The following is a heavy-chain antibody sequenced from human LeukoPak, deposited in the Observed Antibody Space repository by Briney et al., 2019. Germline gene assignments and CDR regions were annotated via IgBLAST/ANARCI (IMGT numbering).Heavy chain of an antibody. CDR2: ISYDGSNK. CDR1: EFTFSNYA. Sequence: GRSLRLSCAASEFTFSNYAMHWVRQAPGKGLEWVAVISYDGSNKYYADSVKGRFTISRDNSKNTLYLQMNSLRAEDTAVYYCARDQFKTDCSSTSCPPSTWGQGTLVTVSS. V-gene: IGHV3-30*01. J-gene: IGHJ5*02. D-gene: IGHD2-2*01. CDR3: ARDQFKTDCSSTSCPPST.